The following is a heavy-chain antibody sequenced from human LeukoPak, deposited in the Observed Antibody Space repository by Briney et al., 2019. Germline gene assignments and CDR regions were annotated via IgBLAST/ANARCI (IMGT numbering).Heavy chain of an antibody. J-gene: IGHJ6*03. V-gene: IGHV4-39*01. Sequence: PSETLSLTCSVPGGSISSSGYYWNWIRQPPGKGREWVGSIYYSGTTYYNSSLKSRVTISEDTSKNRFSLMLTSVTAADTAVYYCARQVSDYFYYYIDVWGEGTTVIVSS. CDR3: ARQVSDYFYYYIDV. CDR1: GGSISSSGYY. CDR2: IYYSGTT.